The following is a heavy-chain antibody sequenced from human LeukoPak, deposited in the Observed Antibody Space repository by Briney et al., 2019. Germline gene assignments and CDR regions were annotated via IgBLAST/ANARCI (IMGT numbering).Heavy chain of an antibody. CDR2: IKQDGSEK. J-gene: IGHJ5*02. CDR1: GFTLSIYG. Sequence: GGSLRLSCATSGFTLSIYGMHWVRQAPGKGLEWVANIKQDGSEKYYVDSVKGRFTISRDNAKNSLYLQMNSLRAEDTAVYYCATDASSSSNWFDPWGQGTLVTVSS. CDR3: ATDASSSSNWFDP. D-gene: IGHD6-13*01. V-gene: IGHV3-7*01.